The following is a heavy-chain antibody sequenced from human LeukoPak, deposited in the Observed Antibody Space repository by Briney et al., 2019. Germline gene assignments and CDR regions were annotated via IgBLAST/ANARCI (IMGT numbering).Heavy chain of an antibody. J-gene: IGHJ5*02. CDR2: IYYSGST. CDR3: AQEYSSGWYDGFDP. CDR1: GGSISSSSYY. Sequence: KASETLSLTCTVSGGSISSSSYYWGWIRQPPGKGLEWIGSIYYSGSTYYNPSLKSRVTISVDTSKNQFSLKLSSVTAADTAVYYCAQEYSSGWYDGFDPWGQGTLVTVSS. D-gene: IGHD6-19*01. V-gene: IGHV4-39*01.